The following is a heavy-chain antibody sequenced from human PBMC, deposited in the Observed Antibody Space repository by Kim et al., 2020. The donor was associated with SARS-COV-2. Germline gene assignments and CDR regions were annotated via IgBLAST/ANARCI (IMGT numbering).Heavy chain of an antibody. Sequence: SETLSLTCAVYGGSFSGYYWSWIRQPPGKGLEWIGEINHSGSTNYNPSLKSRVTISVDTSKNQFSLKLSSVTAADTAVYYCARQVVVAATRPAGWFDPWGQGTLVTVSS. J-gene: IGHJ5*02. CDR2: INHSGST. V-gene: IGHV4-34*01. D-gene: IGHD2-15*01. CDR3: ARQVVVAATRPAGWFDP. CDR1: GGSFSGYY.